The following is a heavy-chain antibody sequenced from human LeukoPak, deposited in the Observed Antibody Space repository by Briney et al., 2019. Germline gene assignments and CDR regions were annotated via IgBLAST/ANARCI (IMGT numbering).Heavy chain of an antibody. Sequence: GGSLRLSCAASGFTFSNAWMSWVRQAPGRGLEWVGRFKSEADGGTADYAAPVKGRFTITRDDSKKTLYLQMNSLKTEDTAVYYCTTDKYYYDSSGPALGFGYWGQGTLVTVSS. J-gene: IGHJ4*02. CDR2: FKSEADGGTA. CDR3: TTDKYYYDSSGPALGFGY. D-gene: IGHD3-22*01. CDR1: GFTFSNAW. V-gene: IGHV3-15*01.